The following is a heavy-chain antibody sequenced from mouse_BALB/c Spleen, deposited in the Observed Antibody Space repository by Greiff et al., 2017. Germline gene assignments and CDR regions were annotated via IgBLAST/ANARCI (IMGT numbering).Heavy chain of an antibody. CDR3: ARRDYGNYSFAY. D-gene: IGHD2-1*01. CDR2: INSDGGST. Sequence: EVKLMESGAGLVQPGESLKLSCESTEYAFPSHDMSWVRQTPEKRLEWVAAINSDGGSTYYPDTMERRFIISRDNTKKTLYLQMSSLRSEDTALYYCARRDYGNYSFAYWGQGTLVTVSA. J-gene: IGHJ3*01. V-gene: IGHV5-2*03. CDR1: EYAFPSHD.